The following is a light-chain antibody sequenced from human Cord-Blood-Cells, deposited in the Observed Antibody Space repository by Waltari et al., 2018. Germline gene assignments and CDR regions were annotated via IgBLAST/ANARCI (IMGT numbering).Light chain of an antibody. V-gene: IGKV1D-43*01. J-gene: IGKJ4*01. CDR1: KCISSY. CDR3: QQYYSTPLT. CDR2: YAS. Sequence: AIGMTQSPFSLSASVGHRVTITCWASKCISSYLPCYQQKPAKAPKLFIYYASSLQHGVPSRFSGSGSGTDYTLTISSLQPEDFATYYCQQYYSTPLTFGGGTKVEIK.